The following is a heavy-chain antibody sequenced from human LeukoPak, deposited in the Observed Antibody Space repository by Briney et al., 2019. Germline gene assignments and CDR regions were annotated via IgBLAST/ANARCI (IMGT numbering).Heavy chain of an antibody. CDR1: GFTFSNYW. CDR3: ARVPGIAAAGTGNYFDY. D-gene: IGHD6-13*01. Sequence: TGGSLRLSCAASGFTFSNYWMNWVRQAPGKGLEWVANIKQDGSEKYYVDSVKGRFTISRDNAKNSLYLQMNSLRAEDTAVYYCARVPGIAAAGTGNYFDYWGQGTLVTVSS. CDR2: IKQDGSEK. J-gene: IGHJ4*02. V-gene: IGHV3-7*01.